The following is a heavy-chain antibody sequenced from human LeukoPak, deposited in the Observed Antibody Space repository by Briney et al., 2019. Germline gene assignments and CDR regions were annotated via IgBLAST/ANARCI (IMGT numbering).Heavy chain of an antibody. CDR2: IYSGGST. CDR3: AKDEVTAGFDWLLY. Sequence: GSLRLSCAASGFTVSSNYMSWVRQAPGEGLEWVSVIYSGGSTYYADSVKGRFTISRDNSKNTLYLQMNSLRAEDTAVYYCAKDEVTAGFDWLLYWGQGTLVTVSS. D-gene: IGHD3-9*01. V-gene: IGHV3-66*01. J-gene: IGHJ4*02. CDR1: GFTVSSNY.